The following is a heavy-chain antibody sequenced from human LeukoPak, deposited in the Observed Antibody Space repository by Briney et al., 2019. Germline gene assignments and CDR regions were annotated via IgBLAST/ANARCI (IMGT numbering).Heavy chain of an antibody. CDR3: GRAGFGELYPYVDS. Sequence: GRSLRPSCAASGFAFSRSSMDWVRQAPGKWLEWVALISFDGGNEYYGDSVKGRFTVSRDNSKNTLYLQMSSLRADDTAVYYCGRAGFGELYPYVDSWGQGTLVTVSS. D-gene: IGHD3-16*01. CDR2: ISFDGGNE. V-gene: IGHV3-30*04. J-gene: IGHJ4*02. CDR1: GFAFSRSS.